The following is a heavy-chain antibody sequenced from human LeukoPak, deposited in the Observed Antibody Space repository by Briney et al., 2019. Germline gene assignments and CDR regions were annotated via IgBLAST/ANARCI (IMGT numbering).Heavy chain of an antibody. J-gene: IGHJ4*02. V-gene: IGHV4-38-2*02. CDR1: GYSISSGYY. CDR3: AREGGSYDSSGYYSLYYYFDY. CDR2: IYHSGRT. D-gene: IGHD3-22*01. Sequence: SETLSLTCTVSGYSISSGYYWGWIRQPPGKGLEWIGIIYHSGRTDYNPSLKSRVTISEDTSKNQFSLKLSSVTAADTAVYYCAREGGSYDSSGYYSLYYYFDYWGQGTLVTISS.